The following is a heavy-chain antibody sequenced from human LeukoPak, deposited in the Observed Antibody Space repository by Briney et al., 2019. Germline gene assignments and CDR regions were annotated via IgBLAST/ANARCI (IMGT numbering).Heavy chain of an antibody. Sequence: GGSLRLSCAASGFTFGSYAMSWVRQAPGKGLEWVSFISPNADRTSKADSVEGRFTISRDNPRNTLYLQMNSLRDDDTAVYYCAIMHGYYDGSGYWVQWGQGTLVTVSS. V-gene: IGHV3-23*01. J-gene: IGHJ4*02. CDR2: ISPNADRT. D-gene: IGHD3-22*01. CDR3: AIMHGYYDGSGYWVQ. CDR1: GFTFGSYA.